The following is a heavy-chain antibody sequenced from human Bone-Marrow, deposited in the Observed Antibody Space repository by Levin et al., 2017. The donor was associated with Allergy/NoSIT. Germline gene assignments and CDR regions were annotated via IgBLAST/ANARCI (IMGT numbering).Heavy chain of an antibody. D-gene: IGHD4-17*01. CDR1: GFTFSSYG. Sequence: GGSLRLSCDASGFTFSSYGIIWVRQAPGKGLEWVSSLDGSSGKTHYADSVKGRFTISREYSKDTLFLQMNSLRAEDTARYYCAKAETTVMLDYSYFDVWGEGTAVTVSS. CDR3: AKAETTVMLDYSYFDV. V-gene: IGHV3-23*01. J-gene: IGHJ6*03. CDR2: LDGSSGKT.